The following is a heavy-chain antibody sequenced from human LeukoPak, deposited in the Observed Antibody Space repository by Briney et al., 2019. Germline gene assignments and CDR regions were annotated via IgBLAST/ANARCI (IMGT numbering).Heavy chain of an antibody. CDR2: IIPIFGTA. CDR1: GGTFSSYA. V-gene: IGHV1-69*05. Sequence: GASVKVSCKASGGTFSSYAISWVRQAPGQGLEWMGGIIPIFGTANYAQKFQSRVTITTDESTSTAYMELSSLRSEDTAVYYCARDPAEEGYYYYMDVWGKGTTVTVSS. J-gene: IGHJ6*03. CDR3: ARDPAEEGYYYYMDV. D-gene: IGHD2-2*01.